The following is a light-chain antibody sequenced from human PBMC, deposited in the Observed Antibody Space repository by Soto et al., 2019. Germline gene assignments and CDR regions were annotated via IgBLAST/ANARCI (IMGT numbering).Light chain of an antibody. Sequence: DIQMTQSPSSLSASVGDRVTITCRASQGISNYVAWYQQKPGKVPKRLIYAAATLQSGVPSRFSGSGSGTEFTLTISSLQPEYVATYYYQKYNSALWTFGQGTKVEIK. CDR2: AAA. CDR3: QKYNSALWT. V-gene: IGKV1-27*01. J-gene: IGKJ1*01. CDR1: QGISNY.